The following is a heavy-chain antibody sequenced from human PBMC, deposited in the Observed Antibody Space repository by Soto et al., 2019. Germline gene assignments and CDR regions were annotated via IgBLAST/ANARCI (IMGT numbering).Heavy chain of an antibody. CDR2: IRSKACGGTT. D-gene: IGHD3-22*01. V-gene: IGHV3-49*03. CDR1: GFTFGDYA. CDR3: TRVYYYDSSGSYGMDV. Sequence: PGGSLRLSCTASGFTFGDYAMSWFRQAPGKGLEWVGFIRSKACGGTTEYAASVKGRFTISRDDSKSIAYLQMNSLKTEDTAVYYCTRVYYYDSSGSYGMDVWGQGTTVTVSS. J-gene: IGHJ6*02.